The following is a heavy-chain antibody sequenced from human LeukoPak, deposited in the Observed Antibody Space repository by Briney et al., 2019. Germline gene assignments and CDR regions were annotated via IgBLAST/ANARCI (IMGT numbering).Heavy chain of an antibody. J-gene: IGHJ4*02. D-gene: IGHD3-22*01. CDR2: ITTNGGST. V-gene: IGHV3-64D*09. Sequence: GGSPRLSCSASGFTFSSYAMHWVRQAPGKGLQYVSAITTNGGSTYYADSVKGRFTISRDNSKNTLYLQMSSLRAEDTAVYYCARGGSMIVVAGGLFDCWGQGTLVTVSS. CDR3: ARGGSMIVVAGGLFDC. CDR1: GFTFSSYA.